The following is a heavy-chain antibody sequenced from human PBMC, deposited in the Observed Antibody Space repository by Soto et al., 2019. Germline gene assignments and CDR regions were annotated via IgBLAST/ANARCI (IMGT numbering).Heavy chain of an antibody. CDR2: ISSSSSYI. CDR3: ATHLGFGDFDY. D-gene: IGHD3-10*01. V-gene: IGHV3-21*01. J-gene: IGHJ4*02. CDR1: GFTFSSYS. Sequence: EVQLVESGGGLVKPGGSLRLSCAASGFTFSSYSMNWVRQAPRKGLEWVSSISSSSSYIYYADSVKGRFTISRDNAKNSLYLQMNSLRAEDTAVYYCATHLGFGDFDYWGQGTLVTVSS.